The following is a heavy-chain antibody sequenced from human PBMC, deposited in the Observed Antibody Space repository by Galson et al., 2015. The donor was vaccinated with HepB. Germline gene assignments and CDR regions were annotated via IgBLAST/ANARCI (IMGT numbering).Heavy chain of an antibody. CDR2: FDPEDGKT. V-gene: IGHV1-24*01. Sequence: SVKVSCKVSGSSLTELSMHWVRQAPGKGLEWMGGFDPEDGKTIYAQKFQGRVTMTEDTSTDTAYMELRSLRSEDTAVYYCTTVVYISSWYGMLDLWGQGTLVTVSS. CDR1: GSSLTELS. CDR3: TTVVYISSWYGMLDL. J-gene: IGHJ5*02. D-gene: IGHD6-19*01.